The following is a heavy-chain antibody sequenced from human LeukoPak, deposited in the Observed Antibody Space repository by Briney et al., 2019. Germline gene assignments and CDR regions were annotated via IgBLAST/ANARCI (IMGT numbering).Heavy chain of an antibody. V-gene: IGHV1-18*01. D-gene: IGHD4-17*01. CDR3: ARDLGTTVTLNAFDI. J-gene: IGHJ3*02. Sequence: ASVTVSCKASGYTFTSYGISWVRQAPGQGLEWMGWIGAYNGNTNYAQKLQGRVTMTTDTSTSTAYMELRSLRSDDTAVYYCARDLGTTVTLNAFDIWGQGTMVTVSS. CDR1: GYTFTSYG. CDR2: IGAYNGNT.